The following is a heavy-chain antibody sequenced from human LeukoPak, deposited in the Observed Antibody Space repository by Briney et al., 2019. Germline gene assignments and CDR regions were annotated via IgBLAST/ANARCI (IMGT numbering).Heavy chain of an antibody. Sequence: PGGSLRLSCSAAGFTFDDYGRGRLAHAPGKGWKGVFVIICNGGSTAYADSVKGRFTISRDKAKNSLYLQMNSLRAEDTALYHCARGYYGSGSSQYYYYYGMDVWGQGTTVTVSS. CDR1: GFTFDDYG. CDR2: IICNGGST. J-gene: IGHJ6*02. V-gene: IGHV3-20*01. D-gene: IGHD3-10*01. CDR3: ARGYYGSGSSQYYYYYGMDV.